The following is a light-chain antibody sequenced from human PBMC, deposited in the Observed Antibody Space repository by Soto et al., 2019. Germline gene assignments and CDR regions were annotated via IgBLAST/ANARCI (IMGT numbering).Light chain of an antibody. Sequence: EIVLTQSPGILSLSPGERATLSCRASQSVSSSYLAWYQQKPGQAPRLLIYGASSRATGIPDRFRGSGSGTDFTLTISRLEPEDGAVYYCQQYGRSPPTWTFGQGTKGESK. V-gene: IGKV3-20*01. CDR2: GAS. CDR1: QSVSSSY. CDR3: QQYGRSPPTWT. J-gene: IGKJ1*01.